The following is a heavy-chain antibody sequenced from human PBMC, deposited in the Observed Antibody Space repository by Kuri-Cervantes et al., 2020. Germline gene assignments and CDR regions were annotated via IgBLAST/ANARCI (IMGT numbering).Heavy chain of an antibody. V-gene: IGHV4-34*01. J-gene: IGHJ2*01. CDR3: ARGLDYYGSGSSYWYFDL. D-gene: IGHD3-10*01. Sequence: GSLRLSCAVYGGSFSGYYWSWIRQPPGKGLEWIGEINHSGSTNYNPSLKSRVTISVDTSKNQFSLKLNSVTAADTAVYYCARGLDYYGSGSSYWYFDLWGRGTLVTVSS. CDR2: INHSGST. CDR1: GGSFSGYY.